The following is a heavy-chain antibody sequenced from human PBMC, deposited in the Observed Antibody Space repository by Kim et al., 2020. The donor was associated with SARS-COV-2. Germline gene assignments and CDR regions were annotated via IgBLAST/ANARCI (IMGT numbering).Heavy chain of an antibody. J-gene: IGHJ4*02. Sequence: GKGRFTISRDDSKNSRYLQMNSLKTEDTAVYYCARVKAFFWNYDELYIDYWGQGTLVTVSS. V-gene: IGHV3-72*01. CDR3: ARVKAFFWNYDELYIDY. D-gene: IGHD1-7*01.